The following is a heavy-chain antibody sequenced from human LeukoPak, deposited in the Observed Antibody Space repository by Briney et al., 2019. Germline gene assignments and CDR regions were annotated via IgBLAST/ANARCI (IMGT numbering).Heavy chain of an antibody. V-gene: IGHV4-39*01. CDR1: GGSTSSSSHY. Sequence: PSETLSLTCTVSGGSTSSSSHYWGWIRQPPGTGLEWIGSIYSGSTYYNPSLQSRVTISADTSKNQFSLKLSSVTAADTAAYYRARWGSSSSGAAWGQGTLVTVSS. D-gene: IGHD6-6*01. CDR3: ARWGSSSSGAA. CDR2: IYSGST. J-gene: IGHJ5*02.